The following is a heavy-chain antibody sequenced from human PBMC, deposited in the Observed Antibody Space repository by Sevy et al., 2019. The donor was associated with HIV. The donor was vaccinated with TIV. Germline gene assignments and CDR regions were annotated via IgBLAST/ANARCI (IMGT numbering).Heavy chain of an antibody. CDR3: ARSPAPDYTYYDFWSGYYTDLDY. Sequence: ASVKVSCKASGYTFTSYGISWVRQAPGQGLEWMGWISAYNGNTNYAQKLQGRVTMTTDTSTSTAYMELRSLRSDDTAVYYCARSPAPDYTYYDFWSGYYTDLDYWGQGTLVTVSS. D-gene: IGHD3-3*01. CDR1: GYTFTSYG. V-gene: IGHV1-18*01. J-gene: IGHJ4*02. CDR2: ISAYNGNT.